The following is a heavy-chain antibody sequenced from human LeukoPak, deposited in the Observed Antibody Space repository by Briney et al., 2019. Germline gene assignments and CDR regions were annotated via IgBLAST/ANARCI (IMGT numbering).Heavy chain of an antibody. CDR2: IIPIFGTA. V-gene: IGHV1-69*01. CDR1: GGTFSSYA. CDR3: ARRTDSSGTYYYYYMDV. D-gene: IGHD3-22*01. Sequence: SVKVSCKASGGTFSSYAISWDRQAPGQGLEWMGGIIPIFGTANYAQKFQGRVTITADESTSTAYMELSSLRSEDTAVYYCARRTDSSGTYYYYYMDVWGEGTTVTVSS. J-gene: IGHJ6*03.